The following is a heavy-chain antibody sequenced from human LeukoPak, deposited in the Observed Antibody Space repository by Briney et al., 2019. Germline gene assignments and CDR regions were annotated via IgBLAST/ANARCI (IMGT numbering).Heavy chain of an antibody. Sequence: QPGGSLRLSCATSAFTFSSYAMSWVRQAPGKGLEWVSGISGSGGSTYYADSVKGRFTISRDTSENTLYLQMNSLRAEDTAVYYCAKDLRRSTSCRSLDYWGQGTLVTVSS. CDR1: AFTFSSYA. CDR3: AKDLRRSTSCRSLDY. V-gene: IGHV3-23*01. J-gene: IGHJ4*02. D-gene: IGHD2-2*01. CDR2: ISGSGGST.